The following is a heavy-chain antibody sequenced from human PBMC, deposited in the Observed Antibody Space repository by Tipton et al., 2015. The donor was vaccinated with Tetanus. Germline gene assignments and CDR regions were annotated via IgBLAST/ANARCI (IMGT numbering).Heavy chain of an antibody. V-gene: IGHV3-48*02. Sequence: SLRLSCAGSGFNFHSYSMNWVRQAPGKGLEWIACFSTYRKTIYYADAVKGRFTIPRDNAKNTLFLQMSSLTDEDTAVYYCARDLSYYDYIWGGDRDRCFDLWGRGTLVTVSS. CDR2: FSTYRKTI. CDR1: GFNFHSYS. D-gene: IGHD3-16*01. CDR3: ARDLSYYDYIWGGDRDRCFDL. J-gene: IGHJ2*01.